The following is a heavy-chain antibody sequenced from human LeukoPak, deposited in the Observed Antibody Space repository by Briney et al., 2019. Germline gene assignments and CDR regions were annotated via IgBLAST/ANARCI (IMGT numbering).Heavy chain of an antibody. CDR1: GYTFTGYY. CDR3: ARDPPRMVRGVPS. CDR2: INPNSGGT. V-gene: IGHV1-2*02. D-gene: IGHD3-10*01. Sequence: GASVKVSCKASGYTFTGYYMHWVRQAPGQGLEWMGWINPNSGGTNYAQKFQGRVTMTRDTSISTAYMELSRLRSDDTAVYYCARDPPRMVRGVPSWGQGTLVTVSS. J-gene: IGHJ4*02.